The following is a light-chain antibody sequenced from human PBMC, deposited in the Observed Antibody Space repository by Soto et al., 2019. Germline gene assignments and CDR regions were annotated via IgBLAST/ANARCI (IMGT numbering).Light chain of an antibody. Sequence: EIAMTQSPASLSVSPGERVTLSCRASQSIRSDLAWYQHKPGQAPRLLMYGASTWATGTPARFNGSGSGTDFSLPIGSLQSVDFAVYFCHQDNNWPPITFGQGTRLEIK. CDR1: QSIRSD. J-gene: IGKJ5*01. CDR2: GAS. V-gene: IGKV3-15*01. CDR3: HQDNNWPPIT.